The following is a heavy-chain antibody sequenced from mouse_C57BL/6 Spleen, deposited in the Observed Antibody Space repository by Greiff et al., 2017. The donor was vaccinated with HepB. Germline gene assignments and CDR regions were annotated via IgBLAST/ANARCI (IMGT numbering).Heavy chain of an antibody. V-gene: IGHV10-1*01. CDR3: VRHEDWVYAMDY. CDR2: IRSKSNNYAT. Sequence: EVQLVESGGGLVQPKGSLKLSCAASGFSFNTYAMNWVRQAPGKGLEWVARIRSKSNNYATYYADSVKDRFTISRDDSESMLYLQMNNLKTEDTAMYYCVRHEDWVYAMDYWGQGTSVTVSS. J-gene: IGHJ4*01. CDR1: GFSFNTYA. D-gene: IGHD4-1*01.